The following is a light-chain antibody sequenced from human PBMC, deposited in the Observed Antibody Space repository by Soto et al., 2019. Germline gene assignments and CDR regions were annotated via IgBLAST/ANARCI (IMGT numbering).Light chain of an antibody. V-gene: IGKV1-5*01. Sequence: DIQMTQSPSTLSGSVGDRVTITCRASQTISSWLAWYQQKPGKAPKLLIYDASSLESGVPQRFSGSGSGTEFTLTISSLQTDDFSTYYCQQYHSYWTVGQGTKVDTK. J-gene: IGKJ1*01. CDR1: QTISSW. CDR3: QQYHSYWT. CDR2: DAS.